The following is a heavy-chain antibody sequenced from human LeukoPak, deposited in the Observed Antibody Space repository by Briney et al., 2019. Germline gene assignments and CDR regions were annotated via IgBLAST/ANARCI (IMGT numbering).Heavy chain of an antibody. J-gene: IGHJ4*02. D-gene: IGHD3-10*01. CDR1: GFTFSSYW. Sequence: GGSLRLSCAASGFTFSSYWMSWVRQAPGKGLEWVANIKQDGREEYYVDSVKGRFTISRDNAKNSLYLQMNSLRAEDTAVYYCARDAVLLWFGELSDYFDYWGQGTLVTVSS. V-gene: IGHV3-7*01. CDR2: IKQDGREE. CDR3: ARDAVLLWFGELSDYFDY.